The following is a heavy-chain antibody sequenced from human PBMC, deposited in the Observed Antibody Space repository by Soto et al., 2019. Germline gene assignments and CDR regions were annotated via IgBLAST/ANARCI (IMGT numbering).Heavy chain of an antibody. D-gene: IGHD3-3*01. V-gene: IGHV1-69*01. CDR3: ARSAITLFGVVSIPPHYYSEMDV. J-gene: IGHJ6*02. CDR1: GGTFNRYA. CDR2: IIPIFGIG. Sequence: QVQLVQSGAEVKKPGSSVKVSCKASGGTFNRYAISWVRQAPGQGLEWMGGIIPIFGIGNDAQRFQGRVTITADDSTGTAHMELSSLRSEDTGVYYCARSAITLFGVVSIPPHYYSEMDVWGQGTTVTVSS.